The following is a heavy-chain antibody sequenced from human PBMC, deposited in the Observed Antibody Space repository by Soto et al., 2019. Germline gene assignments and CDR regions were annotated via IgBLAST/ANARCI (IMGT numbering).Heavy chain of an antibody. D-gene: IGHD3-10*01. CDR1: GGSISSGGYY. CDR3: ARDRSDYYYCYGMDV. Sequence: QVQLQESGPGLVKPSQTLSLTCTVSGGSISSGGYYWSWIRQHPGKGLEWIGYIYYSGSTYYNPSRTSRVTISVDTSKNQFSLKLSSVTAADTAVYYCARDRSDYYYCYGMDVWGQGTTVTVSS. V-gene: IGHV4-31*03. J-gene: IGHJ6*02. CDR2: IYYSGST.